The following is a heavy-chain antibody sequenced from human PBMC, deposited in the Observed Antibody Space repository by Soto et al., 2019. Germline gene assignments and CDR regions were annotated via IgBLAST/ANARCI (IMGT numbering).Heavy chain of an antibody. Sequence: ASVKVSCKVSGYTXTELSMHWVRQAPGKGLEWMGGFDPEDGETIYAQKFQGRVTMTEDTSTDTAYMELSSLRSEDTAVYYCATYCSGGSCYLDYWGQGTPVTVSS. CDR1: GYTXTELS. J-gene: IGHJ4*02. D-gene: IGHD2-15*01. V-gene: IGHV1-24*01. CDR2: FDPEDGET. CDR3: ATYCSGGSCYLDY.